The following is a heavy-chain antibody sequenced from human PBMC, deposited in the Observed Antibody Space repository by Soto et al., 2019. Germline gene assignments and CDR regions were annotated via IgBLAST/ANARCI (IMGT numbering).Heavy chain of an antibody. V-gene: IGHV1-69*13. J-gene: IGHJ4*02. CDR1: GGTFSSYA. CDR3: ARKDGSGSYFPYYFDY. D-gene: IGHD3-10*01. Sequence: SVKVSCKASGGTFSSYAISWVRQAPGQGLEWMGGIIPIFGTANYAQKFQGRVTITADESTSTAYMELSSLRSEDAAVYDCARKDGSGSYFPYYFDYWGQGTLVTVSS. CDR2: IIPIFGTA.